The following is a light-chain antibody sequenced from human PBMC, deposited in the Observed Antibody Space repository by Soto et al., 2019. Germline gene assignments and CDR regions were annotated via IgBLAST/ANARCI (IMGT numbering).Light chain of an antibody. CDR2: GAS. CDR3: QQYNNWPPLT. V-gene: IGKV3-15*01. CDR1: QSVSXN. Sequence: EIVMTQSPATXXVSPGERATXXXXASQSVSXNLAWYQQKPGQAPRLLIYGASTRATGIPARFSGSGSGTEFTLTISSLQSEDFAVYYCQQYNNWPPLTFGGGTKVEIK. J-gene: IGKJ4*01.